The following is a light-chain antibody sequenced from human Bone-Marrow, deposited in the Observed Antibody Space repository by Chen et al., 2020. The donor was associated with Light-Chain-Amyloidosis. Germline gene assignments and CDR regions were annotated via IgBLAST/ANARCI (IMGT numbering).Light chain of an antibody. J-gene: IGLJ3*02. CDR3: QVWDRSSDRPV. CDR2: DDS. CDR1: NIGSTS. V-gene: IGLV3-21*02. Sequence: SYVLTQPSSVAVAPGQTPTISRGGHNIGSTSVHWYQQTPGQAPLLVVYDDSDRPSGITERLSGSNSGNTATLTISRVEARDEAGYYCQVWDRSSDRPVFGGGTKLAVL.